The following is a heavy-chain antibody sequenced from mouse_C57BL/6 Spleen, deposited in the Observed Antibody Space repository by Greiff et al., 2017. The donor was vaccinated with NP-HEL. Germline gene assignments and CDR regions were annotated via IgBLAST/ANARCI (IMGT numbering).Heavy chain of an antibody. Sequence: QVQLQQSGAELVRPGASVTLSCKASGYTFTDYEMHWVKQTPVHGLEWIGAIDPETGGTAYNQKFKGKAILTADKSSSTAYMELRSLTSEDSAVYYCTRLKTLRLTGTLYYFDYWGQGTTLTVSS. CDR2: IDPETGGT. D-gene: IGHD4-1*01. CDR1: GYTFTDYE. V-gene: IGHV1-15*01. CDR3: TRLKTLRLTGTLYYFDY. J-gene: IGHJ2*01.